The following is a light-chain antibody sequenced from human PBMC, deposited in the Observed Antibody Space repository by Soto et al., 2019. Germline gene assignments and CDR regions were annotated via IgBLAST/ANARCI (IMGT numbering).Light chain of an antibody. CDR3: QQTFSSPWT. J-gene: IGKJ1*01. Sequence: DIQMTQSPSSLSASVGDRVTITCRASQSLSSHLNWYQQRPGKAPKLLIYGASSLQSGVPSRFSGSGSATGFTLTITSLQPEDFATYYCQQTFSSPWTFGQGTKVEIK. CDR2: GAS. CDR1: QSLSSH. V-gene: IGKV1-39*01.